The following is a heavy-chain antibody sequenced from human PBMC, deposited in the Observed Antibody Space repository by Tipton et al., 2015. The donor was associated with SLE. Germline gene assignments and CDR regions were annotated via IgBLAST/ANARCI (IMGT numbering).Heavy chain of an antibody. CDR3: ARDIESTVGGYYYYYMDV. CDR1: GGSFSGYY. J-gene: IGHJ6*03. Sequence: TLSLTCAVYGGSFSGYYWSWIRQHPGKGLEWIGYIYYSGSTYYNPSLKSRVTISVDTSKNQFSLKLSSVTAADTAVYYCARDIESTVGGYYYYYMDVWGKGTTVTVSS. V-gene: IGHV4-31*11. CDR2: IYYSGST. D-gene: IGHD4-11*01.